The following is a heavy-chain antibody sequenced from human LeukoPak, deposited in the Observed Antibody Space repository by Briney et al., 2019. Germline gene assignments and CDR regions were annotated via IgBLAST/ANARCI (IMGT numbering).Heavy chain of an antibody. V-gene: IGHV1-18*04. CDR3: ARGSSDGYNYGRESDY. CDR2: ISAYNGNT. D-gene: IGHD5-24*01. J-gene: IGHJ4*02. Sequence: ASVKVSCKASGYTFTGYYMHWVRQAPGQGLEWMGWISAYNGNTNYAQKVQGRVTMTTDTSTSTVYMELGSLRSDDTAVYYCARGSSDGYNYGRESDYWGQGTLVTVSS. CDR1: GYTFTGYY.